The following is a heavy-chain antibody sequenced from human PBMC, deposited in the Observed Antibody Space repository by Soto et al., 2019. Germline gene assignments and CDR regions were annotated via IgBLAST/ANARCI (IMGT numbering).Heavy chain of an antibody. CDR1: GYTFTSYG. Sequence: ASVKVSFKASGYTFTSYGISWVRQAPGQGLEWVGGISGYNGNTNYGNKLHGTVTMTADSSTSTANMELRSLRYKDTAVYYGTGGWYSTSWSRWDSYCMDVWGQGTTVTVSS. CDR3: TGGWYSTSWSRWDSYCMDV. D-gene: IGHD6-13*01. V-gene: IGHV1-18*04. J-gene: IGHJ6*02. CDR2: ISGYNGNT.